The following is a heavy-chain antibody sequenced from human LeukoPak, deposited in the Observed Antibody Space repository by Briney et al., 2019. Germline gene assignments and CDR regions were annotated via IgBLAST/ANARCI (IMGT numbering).Heavy chain of an antibody. CDR3: ARDPGPVVTNYFDY. D-gene: IGHD4-23*01. Sequence: XGINPNSGGTNYAQKFQGRVTMTRDTSISTAYIELSRLRSDDTAVYYCARDPGPVVTNYFDYWGQGXXV. J-gene: IGHJ4*02. CDR2: INPNSGGT. V-gene: IGHV1-2*02.